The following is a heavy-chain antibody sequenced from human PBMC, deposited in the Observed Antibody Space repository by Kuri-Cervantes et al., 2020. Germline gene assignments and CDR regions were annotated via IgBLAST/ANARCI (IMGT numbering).Heavy chain of an antibody. CDR1: GFTFSTYA. V-gene: IGHV3-30-3*01. CDR2: ISYDGSNK. D-gene: IGHD6-6*01. Sequence: GGSLRLSCAASGFTFSTYAMYWVRQAPVKGLERVAVISYDGSNKYYADSVKGRFTISRDNSKNTLYLQMNSLRAEDTAVYYCARDDSSSPFDYWGQGTLVTVSS. J-gene: IGHJ4*02. CDR3: ARDDSSSPFDY.